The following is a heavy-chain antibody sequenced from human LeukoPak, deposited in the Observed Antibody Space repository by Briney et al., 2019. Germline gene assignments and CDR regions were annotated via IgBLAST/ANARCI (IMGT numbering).Heavy chain of an antibody. D-gene: IGHD3-22*01. CDR3: ARDDSSGYYVDY. CDR1: GGSISSGSYH. CDR2: IYTSGST. J-gene: IGHJ4*02. Sequence: SETLSLTCTVSGGSISSGSYHWSWIRQPAGKGLEWIGRIYTSGSTNYNPSLKSRVTISVDTSKNQFSLKLSSVTAADTAVYYCARDDSSGYYVDYWGQGTLVTVSS. V-gene: IGHV4-61*02.